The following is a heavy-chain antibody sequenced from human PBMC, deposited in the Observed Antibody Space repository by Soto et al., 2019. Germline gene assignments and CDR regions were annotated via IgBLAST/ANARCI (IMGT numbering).Heavy chain of an antibody. CDR3: AQGTAVARQHFAN. CDR2: ISGDGSDK. J-gene: IGHJ4*02. V-gene: IGHV3-30*18. Sequence: QVQLVESGGGVVQPERSLRLSCATSGFTFSDFGMHWVRQAPGKGLELVATISGDGSDKYYPVSVRGRFTISRDNTKNALYLQMNTLRTEDTAVYFCAQGTAVARQHFANWGQGTLVTVSS. CDR1: GFTFSDFG. D-gene: IGHD6-19*01.